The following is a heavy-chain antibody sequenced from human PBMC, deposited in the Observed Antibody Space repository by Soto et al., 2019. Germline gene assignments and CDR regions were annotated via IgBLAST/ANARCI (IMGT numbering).Heavy chain of an antibody. J-gene: IGHJ1*01. V-gene: IGHV3-7*01. Sequence: EVQLVESGGGLVQPGGSLRLSCAASGFTFSSYWMGWVRQAPGKGPEWLANIKRDGSEKYYVESVKGRFIISRDNAKNSLYMQMNRLRVEDTALYSCTRSISALPGDDYWGQGSLVTVSP. CDR3: TRSISALPGDDY. D-gene: IGHD6-6*01. CDR2: IKRDGSEK. CDR1: GFTFSSYW.